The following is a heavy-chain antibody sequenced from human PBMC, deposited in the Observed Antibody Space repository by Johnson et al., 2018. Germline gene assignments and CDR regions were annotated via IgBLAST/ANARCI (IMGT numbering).Heavy chain of an antibody. J-gene: IGHJ3*01. V-gene: IGHV3-74*02. CDR2: IQNDGTRT. D-gene: IGHD2-15*01. CDR1: GFDFSYYW. CDR3: ARGDKGGFDL. Sequence: VQLVESGGGLVQPGGSLRLSCAASGFDFSYYWMHWIRQAPGKGLVWVSHIQNDGTRTTYADSVKGRFTISRDNAKNTLSLQMNSLRAKETAVYYCARGDKGGFDLWGQGTVVSVSS.